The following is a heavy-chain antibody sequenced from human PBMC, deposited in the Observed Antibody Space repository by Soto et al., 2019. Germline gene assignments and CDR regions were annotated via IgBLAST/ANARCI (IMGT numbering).Heavy chain of an antibody. CDR3: ARGDCVGGICYSLAVSFYYYMDV. CDR1: GFTFSHYW. Sequence: EVQLVESGGGLVQPGGSLRLSCAASGFTFSHYWMYWVRQAPGKGLVWVSRINSDGSVSSYADSVKGRLTISRDNVKNTLYMQMNSLTAEDTAVYYCARGDCVGGICYSLAVSFYYYMDVWGTGTMVTVFS. CDR2: INSDGSVS. D-gene: IGHD2-15*01. J-gene: IGHJ6*03. V-gene: IGHV3-74*01.